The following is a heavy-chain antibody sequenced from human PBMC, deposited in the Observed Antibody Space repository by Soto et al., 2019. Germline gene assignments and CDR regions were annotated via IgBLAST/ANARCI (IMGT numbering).Heavy chain of an antibody. D-gene: IGHD3-22*01. CDR2: IRSETYGGTP. J-gene: IGHJ4*02. V-gene: IGHV3-49*04. Sequence: GSLRLSCTGSGFTFGNYAMSWVRQAPGKGPEWVGFIRSETYGGTPDYAASLRGRFTISRDDSKSIAYLEINSLQTDDTAVYYCTRYYYASSGYYVYWGQGTLVTVSS. CDR1: GFTFGNYA. CDR3: TRYYYASSGYYVY.